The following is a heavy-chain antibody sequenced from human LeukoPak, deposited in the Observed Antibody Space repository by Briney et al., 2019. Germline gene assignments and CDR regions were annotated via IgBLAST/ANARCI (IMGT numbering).Heavy chain of an antibody. J-gene: IGHJ5*02. V-gene: IGHV4-34*01. Sequence: SETLSLTCAVYGGSFSGYYWSWIRQPPGKGLEWIGEINHSGSTNYNPSLKSRVTISVDTSKNQFSLKLSSVTAADTAVYYCARGPRYVWGSYRFNNWFDPWAREPWSPSPQ. CDR1: GGSFSGYY. D-gene: IGHD3-16*02. CDR3: ARGPRYVWGSYRFNNWFDP. CDR2: INHSGST.